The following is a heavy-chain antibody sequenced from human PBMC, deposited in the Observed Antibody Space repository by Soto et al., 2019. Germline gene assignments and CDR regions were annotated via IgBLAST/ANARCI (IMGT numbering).Heavy chain of an antibody. CDR1: GFTFRSYA. J-gene: IGHJ5*02. Sequence: GGSLRLSCAASGFTFRSYAMSWVRQAPGKGLEWVSAISGSGGSTYYADSVKGRFTISRDNSKNTLYLQMNSLRAEDTAVYYCAKGNKVRGVIIIGIRWFDPWGQGTLVTVSS. CDR2: ISGSGGST. D-gene: IGHD3-10*01. V-gene: IGHV3-23*01. CDR3: AKGNKVRGVIIIGIRWFDP.